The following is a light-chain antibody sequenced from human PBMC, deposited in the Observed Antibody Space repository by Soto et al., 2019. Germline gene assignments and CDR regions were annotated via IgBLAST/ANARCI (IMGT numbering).Light chain of an antibody. V-gene: IGKV1-39*01. Sequence: DIRMTQSPSSLSASVGDRVTITCRASQSISSYLNWYQQKPGKAPKLLIYAASSLQSGVPSRFSGSGSGTDFTLTISSLQPEDFATYYCQQSTRTETCGQGTKV. CDR3: QQSTRTET. CDR1: QSISSY. CDR2: AAS. J-gene: IGKJ1*01.